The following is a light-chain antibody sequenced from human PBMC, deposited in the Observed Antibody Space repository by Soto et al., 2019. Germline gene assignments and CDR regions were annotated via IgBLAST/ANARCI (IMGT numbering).Light chain of an antibody. CDR1: QFIDRW. J-gene: IGKJ5*01. CDR2: DAS. Sequence: DIQMTQSPSTLSASVGDRVTITCRASQFIDRWLAWYQQKPGKAPKLLIYDASTLQSGVASRFSGSMSGTEFTLTITGLQPDDSATYYCQQYGSSPPITFGQGTRLEIK. V-gene: IGKV1-5*01. CDR3: QQYGSSPPIT.